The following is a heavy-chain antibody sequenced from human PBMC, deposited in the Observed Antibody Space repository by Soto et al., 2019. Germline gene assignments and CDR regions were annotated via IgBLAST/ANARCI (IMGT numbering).Heavy chain of an antibody. D-gene: IGHD4-17*01. Sequence: RRIIKNPGKGLEWIGEINHSGSTNYNPSLKSRVTISVDTSKNQFSLKLSSVTAADTAVYYCAGQGLRRPLLEMDVWGQGSTVIVSS. CDR2: INHSGST. J-gene: IGHJ6*02. V-gene: IGHV4-34*01. CDR3: AGQGLRRPLLEMDV.